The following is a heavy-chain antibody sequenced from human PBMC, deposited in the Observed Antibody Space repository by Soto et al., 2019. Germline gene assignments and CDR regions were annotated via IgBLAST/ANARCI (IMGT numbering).Heavy chain of an antibody. CDR2: ISPYSGNT. Sequence: QVQLVQSGDEVRKPGSSVKVSCKASGYIFVNYGIAWVRQAPGQGLKWMGWISPYSGNTHYASKVQGRLTMTTDTNTSTAYMDIGSLKFGDTAVYYCTMVDNYVTPTPQDVWGQGTTVTVSS. V-gene: IGHV1-18*01. D-gene: IGHD3-16*01. CDR1: GYIFVNYG. J-gene: IGHJ6*02. CDR3: TMVDNYVTPTPQDV.